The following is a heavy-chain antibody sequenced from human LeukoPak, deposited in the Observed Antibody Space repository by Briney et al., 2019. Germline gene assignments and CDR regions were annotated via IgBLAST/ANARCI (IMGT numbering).Heavy chain of an antibody. CDR2: MSSSSSYI. D-gene: IGHD1-26*01. CDR1: GFTFSSYS. CDR3: AKDLGWVGATDVDAFDI. Sequence: PGGSLRLSCAASGFTFSSYSMNWVRQAPGKGLEWVSSMSSSSSYIYYADSVKGRFTISRDNSRNTLYLQMNSLRAEDTAVYYCAKDLGWVGATDVDAFDIWGQGTMVTVSS. J-gene: IGHJ3*02. V-gene: IGHV3-21*04.